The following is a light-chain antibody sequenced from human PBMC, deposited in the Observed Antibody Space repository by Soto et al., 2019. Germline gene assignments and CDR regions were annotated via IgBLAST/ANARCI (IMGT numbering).Light chain of an antibody. CDR1: QSSSSY. CDR3: QQSYSTPWT. Sequence: DIQMTQSPSSLSASVGDRVTITCRASQSSSSYLNWYKQKPGKAPKLLIYAASSLQSGVPSRFSGSGSGTDFTLTISSLQPEDFATYYCQQSYSTPWTFGQGTKVEIK. J-gene: IGKJ1*01. CDR2: AAS. V-gene: IGKV1-39*01.